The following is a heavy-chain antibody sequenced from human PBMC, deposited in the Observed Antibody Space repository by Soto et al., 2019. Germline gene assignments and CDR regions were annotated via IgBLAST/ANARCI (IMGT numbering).Heavy chain of an antibody. D-gene: IGHD1-1*01. CDR2: ISSSGSTI. Sequence: GGSLRLSCAASGFTFSDYYMSWIRQAPGKGLEWVSYISSSGSTIYYADSVKGRFTISRDNAKNSLYLQMNSLRAEDTAVYYCARGWNDGPSPEFDPWGQGTPVTVSS. V-gene: IGHV3-11*01. J-gene: IGHJ5*02. CDR1: GFTFSDYY. CDR3: ARGWNDGPSPEFDP.